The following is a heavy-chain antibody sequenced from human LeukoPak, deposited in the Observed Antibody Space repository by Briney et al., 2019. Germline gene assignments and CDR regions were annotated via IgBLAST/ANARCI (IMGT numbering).Heavy chain of an antibody. D-gene: IGHD3-10*01. CDR1: GYTFTGDY. J-gene: IGHJ4*02. CDR2: INPNSGGT. CDR3: ARAEGYYYGSGSYSPLFDY. V-gene: IGHV1-2*02. Sequence: ASVKLSCKASGYTFTGDYMHWVRQAPGQGREWMGWINPNSGGTNYAQKFQGRVTMPRDTSISTAYMELSRLRSDDTAVYYCARAEGYYYGSGSYSPLFDYWGQGTLVTVSS.